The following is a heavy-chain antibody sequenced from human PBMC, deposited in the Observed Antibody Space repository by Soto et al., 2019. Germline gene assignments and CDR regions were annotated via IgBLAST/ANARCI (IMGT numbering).Heavy chain of an antibody. D-gene: IGHD6-19*01. V-gene: IGHV4-39*01. CDR2: IYYSGST. CDR1: GGSISSSSYY. Sequence: QLQLQESGPGLVKPSETLSLTCTVSGGSISSSSYYWCWIRQTPGKGLEWIGSIYYSGSTYYNPSIKSRVTISVDTSKNQFSLKLSSVTAADTGVYDYARPYSSGWYLNAFDYWGQGSLVTVSS. CDR3: ARPYSSGWYLNAFDY. J-gene: IGHJ4*02.